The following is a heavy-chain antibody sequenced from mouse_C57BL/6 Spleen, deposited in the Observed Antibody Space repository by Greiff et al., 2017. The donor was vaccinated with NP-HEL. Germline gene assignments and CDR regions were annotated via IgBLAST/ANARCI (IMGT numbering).Heavy chain of an antibody. J-gene: IGHJ4*01. D-gene: IGHD4-1*01. CDR3: ARDETGYYAMDY. CDR2: ISDGGSYT. CDR1: GFTFSSYA. Sequence: EVMLVESGGGLVKPGGSLKLSCAASGFTFSSYAMSWVRQTPEKRLEWVATISDGGSYTYYPDNVKGRFTISRDNAKNNLYLQMSQLKSEDTAMYYCARDETGYYAMDYWGQGTSVTVSS. V-gene: IGHV5-4*01.